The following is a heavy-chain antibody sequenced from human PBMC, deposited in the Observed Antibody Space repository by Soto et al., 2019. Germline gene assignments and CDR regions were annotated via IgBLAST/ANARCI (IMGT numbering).Heavy chain of an antibody. J-gene: IGHJ4*02. CDR3: ARMGSGSYVDSKSFDY. Sequence: LETLSLTCAVSSGSISSSNWWSWVRQPPGKGLEWIGEIYHSGSTNYNPSLKSRVTISVDKSKNQFSLKLSSVTAADTAVYYCARMGSGSYVDSKSFDYWGQGTLVTVSS. CDR2: IYHSGST. CDR1: SGSISSSNW. V-gene: IGHV4-4*02. D-gene: IGHD4-17*01.